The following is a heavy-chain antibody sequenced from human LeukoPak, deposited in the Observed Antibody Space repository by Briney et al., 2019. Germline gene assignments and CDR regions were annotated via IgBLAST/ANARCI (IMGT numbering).Heavy chain of an antibody. CDR1: GFTFSNSA. CDR3: AKDGTTRNDY. D-gene: IGHD4-17*01. CDR2: LSGSGITT. V-gene: IGHV3-23*01. J-gene: IGHJ4*02. Sequence: GGSLRLSCAASGFTFSNSAMSWVRQAPGKGLEWVSTLSGSGITTYYADSVKGRFTISRDNSKNTLYLQMNSLRAEDTAVYYCAKDGTTRNDYWGQGTLVTVSS.